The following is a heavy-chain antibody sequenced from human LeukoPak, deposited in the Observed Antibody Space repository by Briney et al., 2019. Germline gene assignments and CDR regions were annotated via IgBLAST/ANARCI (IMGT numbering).Heavy chain of an antibody. CDR1: GFTFSSYA. V-gene: IGHV3-23*01. Sequence: GGSLRLSCAVSGFTFSSYAMSWVRQAPGKGLEWVSAISGSGGTTYYADSVKGRFTISRDDSKNTLDLQINSLRAEDTAVYYCAKGVYRDSLEVVDYWGQGTLVTVSS. D-gene: IGHD4-17*01. J-gene: IGHJ4*02. CDR3: AKGVYRDSLEVVDY. CDR2: ISGSGGTT.